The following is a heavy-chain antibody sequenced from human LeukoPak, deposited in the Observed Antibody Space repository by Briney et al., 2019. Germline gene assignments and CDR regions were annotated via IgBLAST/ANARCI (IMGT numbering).Heavy chain of an antibody. CDR1: GGSISSSSYY. Sequence: SETLSLTCTVSGGSISSSSYYWSWIRQPPGKGLEWIGEINHSGSTNYNPSLKSRVTISVDTSKNQFSLKLSSVTAADTAVYYCARGVTMVRGVIHYYYYGMDVWGQGTTVTVSS. CDR2: INHSGST. D-gene: IGHD3-10*01. CDR3: ARGVTMVRGVIHYYYYGMDV. J-gene: IGHJ6*02. V-gene: IGHV4-39*07.